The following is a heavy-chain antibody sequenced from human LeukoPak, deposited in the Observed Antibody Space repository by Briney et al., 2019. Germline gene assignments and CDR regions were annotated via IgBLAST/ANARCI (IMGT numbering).Heavy chain of an antibody. V-gene: IGHV3-21*04. D-gene: IGHD1-14*01. CDR1: GFSFSSFT. CDR2: MSSTSYFI. CDR3: AKDVGHHTRL. J-gene: IGHJ4*02. Sequence: GGSLRLSCAASGFSFSSFTMNWVRQTPGQGLEWVSSMSSTSYFIYYADSVKGRFTISRDNAKNSLYLQMNSLRDEDTAVYYCAKDVGHHTRLGGQGTLVTVSS.